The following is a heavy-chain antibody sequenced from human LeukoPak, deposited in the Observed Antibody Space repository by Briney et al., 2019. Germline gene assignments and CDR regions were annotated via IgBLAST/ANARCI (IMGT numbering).Heavy chain of an antibody. D-gene: IGHD1/OR15-1a*01. CDR1: GFTFDDYA. V-gene: IGHV3-9*01. Sequence: GGSLRLSCAASGFTFDDYAIHWVRQAPGKGLEWVSGISWNSGSIGYADSVKGRFTISRDNAKNSLYLQMNSLRAKDTALYYCAKVRAGTTGGFDYWGQGTLVTVSS. CDR2: ISWNSGSI. CDR3: AKVRAGTTGGFDY. J-gene: IGHJ4*02.